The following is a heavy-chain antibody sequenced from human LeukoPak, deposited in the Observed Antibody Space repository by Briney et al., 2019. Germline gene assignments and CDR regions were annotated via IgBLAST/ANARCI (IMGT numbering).Heavy chain of an antibody. Sequence: PGGSLRLSCAASGFSFSDYAMSWVRQAPGKGLEWLSSISAAGGTTYYADSVKGRFTVSRDNAKNTLYLQMNSLRAEETAIYYCANKYTGSPVNYWGQGTLVTVSS. D-gene: IGHD1-26*01. CDR1: GFSFSDYA. CDR2: ISAAGGTT. J-gene: IGHJ4*02. CDR3: ANKYTGSPVNY. V-gene: IGHV3-23*01.